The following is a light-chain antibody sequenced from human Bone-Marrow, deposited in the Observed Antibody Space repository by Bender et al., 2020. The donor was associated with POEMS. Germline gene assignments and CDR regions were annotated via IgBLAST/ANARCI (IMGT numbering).Light chain of an antibody. Sequence: SYELTQPPSVSVSPGQTASITCSGYKLGDKNACWYQRRPGQTPVLVIYQDRERPSGIPERFSGSNSGNTATLAISGTQTMDEADYYCQAWGSSTGVVFGGGTKLTVL. V-gene: IGLV3-1*01. J-gene: IGLJ3*02. CDR1: KLGDKN. CDR2: QDR. CDR3: QAWGSSTGVV.